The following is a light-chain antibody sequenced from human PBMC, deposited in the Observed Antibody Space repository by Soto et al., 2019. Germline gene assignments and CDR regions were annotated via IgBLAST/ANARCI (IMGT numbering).Light chain of an antibody. V-gene: IGLV2-14*01. CDR1: NSDIGGYNY. J-gene: IGLJ1*01. CDR3: SSYRSTSPCI. CDR2: EVS. Sequence: QSALTQPASVSGSPGQSITISCTGSNSDIGGYNYVSWYDHHPGKAPRLIIYEVSNRPSGVSNRFSGSKSGNTASLTISGLQAEDEAHYSCSSYRSTSPCIFRTGTKST.